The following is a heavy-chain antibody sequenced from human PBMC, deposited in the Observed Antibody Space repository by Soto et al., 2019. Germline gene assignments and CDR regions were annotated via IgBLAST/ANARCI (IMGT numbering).Heavy chain of an antibody. V-gene: IGHV3-9*01. CDR3: ARDLDFCISSSCYDNYYYNGVDV. CDR2: IAWNSGII. CDR1: GFNFEDYA. Sequence: GGSLRLSCAASGFNFEDYAMHWVRQAPGKGLEWVSGIAWNSGIIGYADSVKGRFTISRDNGKNSLYLQMNSLRPEDTALYYWARDLDFCISSSCYDNYYYNGVDVWGQGTTVTVSS. J-gene: IGHJ6*02. D-gene: IGHD2-2*01.